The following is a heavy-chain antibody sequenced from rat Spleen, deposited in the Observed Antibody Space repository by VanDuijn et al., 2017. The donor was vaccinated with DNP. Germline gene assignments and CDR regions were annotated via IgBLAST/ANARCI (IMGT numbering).Heavy chain of an antibody. CDR1: GFTFSDYY. CDR3: VRWNSGHFDY. V-gene: IGHV5-22*01. J-gene: IGHJ2*01. D-gene: IGHD4-3*01. CDR2: IGSDAYAP. Sequence: EVQLVESGGGLVQPGRSLKLSCAASGFTFSDYYMAWGRQAPTKGLEWVAYIGSDAYAPYYGDSVKGRFTISRDNAKSTLYLQMNSLRSEDMATYYCVRWNSGHFDYWGQGVMVTVSS.